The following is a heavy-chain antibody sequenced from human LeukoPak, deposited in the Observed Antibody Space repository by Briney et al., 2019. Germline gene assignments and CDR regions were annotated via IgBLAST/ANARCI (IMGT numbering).Heavy chain of an antibody. CDR2: ISTNGGST. CDR3: ARGRGYSYGYDY. J-gene: IGHJ4*02. CDR1: GFMFSNYD. V-gene: IGHV3-64*01. Sequence: AGSLRLSCAASGFMFSNYDMHWVRQAPGKGLEYVSHISTNGGSTYYAISVKGRFTISRDNAKNTLYLQMGSLRAEDMAVYDCARGRGYSYGYDYWGQGTLVTVSS. D-gene: IGHD5-18*01.